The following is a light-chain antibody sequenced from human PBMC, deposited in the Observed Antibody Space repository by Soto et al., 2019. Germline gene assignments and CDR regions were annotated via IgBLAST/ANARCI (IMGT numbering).Light chain of an antibody. CDR2: GAS. J-gene: IGKJ5*01. CDR3: QQYNNWPPSII. CDR1: ESVSSN. V-gene: IGKV3-15*01. Sequence: VMTQSPATLSVSPGERVTLCCRASESVSSNLAWYQQRPGQAPRLLIYGASTRATETPLRFRGSGSGTEFTLTISSLQSEDLAVYYCQQYNNWPPSIIFGPGTRLEIK.